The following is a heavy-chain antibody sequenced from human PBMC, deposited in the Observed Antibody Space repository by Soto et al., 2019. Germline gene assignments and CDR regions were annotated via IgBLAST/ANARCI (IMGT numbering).Heavy chain of an antibody. CDR1: GGSISSSSYY. V-gene: IGHV4-39*01. J-gene: IGHJ4*02. CDR3: ARWAVGSMLAY. D-gene: IGHD2-2*03. CDR2: ISHSGTT. Sequence: SETLSLTCTVSGGSISSSSYYWVWIRQPPGKGLEWIGSISHSGTTDYNPSLRSRLTISADTSKSQFSLNLNSVTAADTAVYYGARWAVGSMLAYWGQGTRVTVSS.